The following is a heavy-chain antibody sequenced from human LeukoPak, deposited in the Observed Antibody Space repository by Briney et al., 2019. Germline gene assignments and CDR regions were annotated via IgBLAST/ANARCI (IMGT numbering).Heavy chain of an antibody. D-gene: IGHD2-15*01. Sequence: GESLKISCKGPGYSFTSYWIGWVRQMPGKGLEWMGIIYPGDSDTRYSPSFQGQVTISADKSISTAYLQWSSLKASDTAMYYCARRYCSGGSCYSDDAFDIWGQGTMVTVSS. CDR1: GYSFTSYW. V-gene: IGHV5-51*01. J-gene: IGHJ3*02. CDR2: IYPGDSDT. CDR3: ARRYCSGGSCYSDDAFDI.